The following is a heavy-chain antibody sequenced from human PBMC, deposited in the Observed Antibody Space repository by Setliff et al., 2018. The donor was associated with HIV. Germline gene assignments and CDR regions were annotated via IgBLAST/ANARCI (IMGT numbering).Heavy chain of an antibody. CDR3: VTQRGSGSDPFDI. Sequence: ASVKVSCKVSGYTLTELSRHWVRQAPGKGLEWIGSFDPQDDETIYAQNFQGRVTMTEDTSTDTAYMELSSLRSEETAVYYCVTQRGSGSDPFDIWGPGTMVTVSS. V-gene: IGHV1-24*01. CDR2: FDPQDDET. J-gene: IGHJ3*02. CDR1: GYTLTELS. D-gene: IGHD6-25*01.